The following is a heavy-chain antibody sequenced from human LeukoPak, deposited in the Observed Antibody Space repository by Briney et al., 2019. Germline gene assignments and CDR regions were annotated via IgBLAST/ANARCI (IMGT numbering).Heavy chain of an antibody. J-gene: IGHJ4*02. CDR1: GFTFSSYV. Sequence: GGSLRLSCAASGFTFSSYVMNWVRQAPGEGLEWVSSIYSSGVTTYYADSVKGRFTISRDNSKNTLYLQMNSLRAEDTAVFYCACISAAGTYFDYWGQGTLVTVSS. CDR3: ACISAAGTYFDY. D-gene: IGHD6-13*01. V-gene: IGHV3-23*01. CDR2: IYSSGVTT.